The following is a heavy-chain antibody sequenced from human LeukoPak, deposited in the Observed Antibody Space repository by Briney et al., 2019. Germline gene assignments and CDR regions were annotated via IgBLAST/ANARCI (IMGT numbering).Heavy chain of an antibody. CDR3: ARDWSYDFWSGYYPSENYNWFDP. D-gene: IGHD3-3*01. V-gene: IGHV4-61*02. Sequence: SETLSLTCTVSGGSISSGSYYWSWIRQPAGKGLEWIGRIYTSGSTNYNPSLKSRVTISVDTSKNQFSLKLSSVTAADTAVYYCARDWSYDFWSGYYPSENYNWFDPWGQGTLVTVSS. CDR2: IYTSGST. CDR1: GGSISSGSYY. J-gene: IGHJ5*02.